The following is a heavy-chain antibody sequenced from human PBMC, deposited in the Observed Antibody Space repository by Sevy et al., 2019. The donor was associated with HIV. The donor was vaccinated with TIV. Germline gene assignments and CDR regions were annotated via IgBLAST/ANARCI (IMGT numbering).Heavy chain of an antibody. Sequence: GGSLRLTCAASGFTFSAYWMYWVRLAPGKGLEWVWRLDQDGSNPVYADSVKGRFTGSRDNSKNTLYLQMTSLRGEDTAVYSCVRDRGAPDGFDIWAQGTMVTVSS. D-gene: IGHD3-16*01. V-gene: IGHV3-74*01. CDR2: LDQDGSNP. CDR3: VRDRGAPDGFDI. CDR1: GFTFSAYW. J-gene: IGHJ3*02.